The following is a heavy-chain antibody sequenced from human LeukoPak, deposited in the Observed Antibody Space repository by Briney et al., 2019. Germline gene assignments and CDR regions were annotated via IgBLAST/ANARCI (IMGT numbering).Heavy chain of an antibody. V-gene: IGHV1-2*02. CDR2: IHPNSGGT. CDR3: ARGKRKEYCSSTSCHEYFQH. CDR1: GYTFTGYC. Sequence: ASVKVSCKASGYTFTGYCMHWVRQAPGQGLEWMGWIHPNSGGTNYAQKFQGRVTMTRDTSIRTAYMELSRLRSDDTAVYYCARGKRKEYCSSTSCHEYFQHWGQGTLVTVSS. J-gene: IGHJ1*01. D-gene: IGHD2-2*01.